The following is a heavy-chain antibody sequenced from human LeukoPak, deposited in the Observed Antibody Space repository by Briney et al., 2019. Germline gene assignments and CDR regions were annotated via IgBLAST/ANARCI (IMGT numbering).Heavy chain of an antibody. CDR2: IYYSGST. V-gene: IGHV4-39*07. CDR3: ARVGTTVVTPLDY. Sequence: SETLSLTCTVSGGSISSSSYYWGWIRQPPGKGLEWIGSIYYSGSTYYNPSLKSRVTISVDTSKNQFSLKLSSVTAADTAVYYCARVGTTVVTPLDYWGQGTLVTVSS. CDR1: GGSISSSSYY. D-gene: IGHD4-23*01. J-gene: IGHJ4*02.